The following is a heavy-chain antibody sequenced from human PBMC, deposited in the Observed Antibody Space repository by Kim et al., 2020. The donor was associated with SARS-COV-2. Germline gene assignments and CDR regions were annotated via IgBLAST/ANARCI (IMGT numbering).Heavy chain of an antibody. CDR3: ARDSGDAYSTSSGRFDP. CDR1: GGSISSYDYY. V-gene: IGHV4-30-4*01. J-gene: IGHJ5*02. Sequence: SETLSLTCTVSGGSISSYDYYWIWNRPPPGKGLEWIGYIYYSRSTYYNPSIKCRVSISVDMSKNPFSLKLSSVTAADTAVYYCARDSGDAYSTSSGRFDPWGQGTLVTVSS. D-gene: IGHD6-6*01. CDR2: IYYSRST.